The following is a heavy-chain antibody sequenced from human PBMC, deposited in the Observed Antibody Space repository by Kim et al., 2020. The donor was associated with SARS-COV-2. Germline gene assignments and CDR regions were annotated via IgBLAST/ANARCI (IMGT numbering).Heavy chain of an antibody. J-gene: IGHJ4*02. V-gene: IGHV3-48*02. D-gene: IGHD3-10*01. CDR3: ARDHHLYGSGSSFFTLTPFDY. Sequence: FTISRDNAKNSLYLQMNSLRDEDTAVYYCARDHHLYGSGSSFFTLTPFDYWGQGTLVTVSS.